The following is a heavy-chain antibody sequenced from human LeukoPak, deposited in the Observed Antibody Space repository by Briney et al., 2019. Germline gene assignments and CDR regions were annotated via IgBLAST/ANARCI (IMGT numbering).Heavy chain of an antibody. CDR1: GGSMSSYY. Sequence: SETLSLTCTVSGGSMSSYYWSWIRQPPGKGLESIGYIYYSGSTNHNPSLKSRVTISVDTSKNQFSLKLSSVTAADTAVYYCARRDASAAFDYWGQGTLVTVSS. V-gene: IGHV4-59*08. CDR3: ARRDASAAFDY. CDR2: IYYSGST. J-gene: IGHJ4*02. D-gene: IGHD2-2*01.